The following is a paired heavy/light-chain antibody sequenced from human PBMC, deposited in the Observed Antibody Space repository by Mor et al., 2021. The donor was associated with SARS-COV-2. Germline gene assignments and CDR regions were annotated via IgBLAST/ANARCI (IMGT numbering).Heavy chain of an antibody. V-gene: IGHV3-30*18. D-gene: IGHD4-4*01. CDR3: AKAVYSWSGYYYYGMDV. J-gene: IGHJ6*02. Sequence: QVQLVESGGGVVQPGRSLRLSCAASGFTFSNYGMHWVRQAPGKGLEWVAVMSHDGNTKYYGDSVKGRFTISRDNSKSTLYLKMNGLRLEDTAVYSCAKAVYSWSGYYYYGMDVWGQGTAVTVSS. CDR2: MSHDGNTK. CDR1: GFTFSNYG.
Light chain of an antibody. V-gene: IGLV1-44*01. Sequence: QSVLTQSPSASGTPGQTVTISCSGSSSNIGSNSVNWYLQVPGTAPNLLIHSTNQRPSGVPGRFSGSKSGTSASLAIGGLQSEDEADYYCAAWDDSLNVYVFGSGTKVTVL. J-gene: IGLJ1*01. CDR1: SSNIGSNS. CDR2: STN. CDR3: AAWDDSLNVYV.